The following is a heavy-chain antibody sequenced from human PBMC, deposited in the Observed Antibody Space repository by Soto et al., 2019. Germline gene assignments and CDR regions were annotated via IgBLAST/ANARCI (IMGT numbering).Heavy chain of an antibody. CDR3: ARFHQAGGLDHFDY. V-gene: IGHV3-23*01. Sequence: GGSMRLSCTASGFTFDSYSGSWVRQAPGKGLEWVSRISGSGDTTYDADSVKGRFTISRDNSRNTLYLQMNNLRVEDTALYYCARFHQAGGLDHFDYWGQGTLVTVSS. CDR1: GFTFDSYS. CDR2: ISGSGDTT. J-gene: IGHJ4*02. D-gene: IGHD2-15*01.